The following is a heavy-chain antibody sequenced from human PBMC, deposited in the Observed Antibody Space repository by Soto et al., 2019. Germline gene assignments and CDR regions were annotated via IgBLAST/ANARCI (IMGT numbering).Heavy chain of an antibody. CDR3: AREASVLIPAAQTSRFDS. CDR2: ISPYSGYT. Sequence: ASVKVSCKGFGYSFMKYGINWVRQAPGQGLEWVGWISPYSGYTHSAQKFHGRLTLTTDTAASTAYMELRILRSADTALYYCAREASVLIPAAQTSRFDSWGQGTLVTVAS. J-gene: IGHJ4*02. V-gene: IGHV1-18*01. D-gene: IGHD2-2*01. CDR1: GYSFMKYG.